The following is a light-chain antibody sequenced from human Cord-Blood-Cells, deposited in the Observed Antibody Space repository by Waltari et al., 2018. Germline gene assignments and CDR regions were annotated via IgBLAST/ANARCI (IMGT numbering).Light chain of an antibody. Sequence: SYELTQPPSVSVSPGQTARITCSGDALPKQYAYGYQQKPGQAPVLVIYKDSERPSGIPGRFSGSSSGTTVTLTISGVQAEDEADYYCQSADSSGTYPVFGGGTKLTVL. CDR1: ALPKQY. CDR3: QSADSSGTYPV. CDR2: KDS. V-gene: IGLV3-25*03. J-gene: IGLJ3*02.